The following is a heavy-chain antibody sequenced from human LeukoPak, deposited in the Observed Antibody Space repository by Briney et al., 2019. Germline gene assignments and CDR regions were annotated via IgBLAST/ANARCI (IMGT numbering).Heavy chain of an antibody. D-gene: IGHD3-22*01. Sequence: ASVKVSCKASGGTFSSYAISWVRQAPGQGLEWMGGIIPIFGTANYAQKFQGRVTITAAESKRPAYMQLRSLTSEAPAVYYCASAMLRTTYYYASSGYYYGDYFDYWGQGNLVTVSS. CDR1: GGTFSSYA. J-gene: IGHJ4*02. CDR2: IIPIFGTA. CDR3: ASAMLRTTYYYASSGYYYGDYFDY. V-gene: IGHV1-69*13.